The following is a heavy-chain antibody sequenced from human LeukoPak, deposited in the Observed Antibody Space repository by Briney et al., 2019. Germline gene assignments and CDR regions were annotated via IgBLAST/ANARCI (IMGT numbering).Heavy chain of an antibody. D-gene: IGHD6-19*01. Sequence: PGGSLRLSCAASGFAFSSYGMSWVRQAPGKGLEWVPDISGTGGNTYYAESVKGRFTISRDNSKNTLYLQMNSLRAEDTAIYYCAFPAHHWLVRGAFDIWGQGTMVTVSS. V-gene: IGHV3-23*01. CDR2: ISGTGGNT. CDR1: GFAFSSYG. J-gene: IGHJ3*02. CDR3: AFPAHHWLVRGAFDI.